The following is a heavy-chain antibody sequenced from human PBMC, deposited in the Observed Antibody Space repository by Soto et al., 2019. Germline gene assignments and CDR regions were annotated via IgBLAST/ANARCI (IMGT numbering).Heavy chain of an antibody. CDR2: IYYSGST. CDR3: ARDKDGWFDP. CDR1: GGSISSYY. Sequence: QVQLQESGPGLVKPSETLSLTCTVSGGSISSYYWSWIRQPPGKGLEWIGYIYYSGSTNYNPSLESRVTISVDTSKNQFSLKLSSVTAADTAVYYCARDKDGWFDPWGQGTLVTVSS. J-gene: IGHJ5*02. D-gene: IGHD2-15*01. V-gene: IGHV4-59*01.